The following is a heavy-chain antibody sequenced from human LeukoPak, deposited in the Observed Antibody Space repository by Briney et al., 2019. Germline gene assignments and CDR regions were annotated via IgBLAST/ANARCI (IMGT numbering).Heavy chain of an antibody. D-gene: IGHD3-22*01. CDR2: INWNGGST. CDR3: ARDYYDSSGYYRDAFDI. V-gene: IGHV3-20*04. Sequence: GGSLRLSCAASGFTFDDYGMSWVRQAPGKGLEWVSGINWNGGSTGYADSVKGRFTISRDNAKNSLYLQMNSLRAEDTALYYCARDYYDSSGYYRDAFDIWGQGTMVTVSS. J-gene: IGHJ3*02. CDR1: GFTFDDYG.